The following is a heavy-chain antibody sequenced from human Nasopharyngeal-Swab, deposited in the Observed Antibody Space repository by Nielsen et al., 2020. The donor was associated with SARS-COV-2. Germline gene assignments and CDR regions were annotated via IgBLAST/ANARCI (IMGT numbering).Heavy chain of an antibody. Sequence: VRQAPRKGLEWVSSISSSSSYIYYADSVKGRFTISRDNAKNSLYLQMNSLRAEDTAVYYCARDSNGMDVWGQGTTVTVSS. CDR3: ARDSNGMDV. V-gene: IGHV3-21*01. CDR2: ISSSSSYI. D-gene: IGHD2/OR15-2a*01. J-gene: IGHJ6*02.